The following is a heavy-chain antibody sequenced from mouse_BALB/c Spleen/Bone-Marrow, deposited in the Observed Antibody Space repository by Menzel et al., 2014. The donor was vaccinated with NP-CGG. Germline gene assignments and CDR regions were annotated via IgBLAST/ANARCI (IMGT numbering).Heavy chain of an antibody. CDR1: GFTFSSFA. Sequence: DVMLVESGGGLVQPGGSRKLSCAASGFTFSSFAMHWVRQAPEKGLEWVAYISSSSSTIYYADTVMGRFTISRDNPKNTLFLQMTSLRSEDTAMYYCARSGSSSGYFDYWGQGTTLTVSS. CDR3: ARSGSSSGYFDY. D-gene: IGHD1-1*01. V-gene: IGHV5-17*02. J-gene: IGHJ2*01. CDR2: ISSSSSTI.